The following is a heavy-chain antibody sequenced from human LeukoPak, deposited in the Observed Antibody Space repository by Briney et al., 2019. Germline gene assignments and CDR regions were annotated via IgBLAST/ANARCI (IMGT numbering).Heavy chain of an antibody. D-gene: IGHD4-17*01. CDR1: GYTFTSYA. J-gene: IGHJ4*02. CDR2: INAGNGNT. CDR3: ARDGDYVTPLDY. Sequence: ASVNVSCKASGYTFTSYAMHWVRQAPGQRLEWMGWINAGNGNTKYSQKFQGRVTITRDTSASTAYMELSSLRSEDTAVYYCARDGDYVTPLDYWGQGTLVTVSS. V-gene: IGHV1-3*01.